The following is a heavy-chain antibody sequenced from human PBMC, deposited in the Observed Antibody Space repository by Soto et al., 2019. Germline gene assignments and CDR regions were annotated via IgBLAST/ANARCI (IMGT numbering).Heavy chain of an antibody. CDR3: ARSTRPRGSRYFDY. CDR1: GFTFSSYA. D-gene: IGHD6-6*01. CDR2: ISDSGGTT. V-gene: IGHV3-23*01. J-gene: IGHJ4*02. Sequence: GGSLRLSCAASGFTFSSYAMTWVRQAPGKGLEWVSTISDSGGTTYYADSVKGRFTISRDNSKNTLYLQMNSLRAEDTAVYYCARSTRPRGSRYFDYWGQGTLVNVSS.